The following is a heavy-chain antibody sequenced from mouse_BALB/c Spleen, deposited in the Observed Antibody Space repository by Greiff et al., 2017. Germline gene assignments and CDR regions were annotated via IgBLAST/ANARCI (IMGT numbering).Heavy chain of an antibody. CDR1: GFTFSSYA. Sequence: DVMLVESGGGLVKPGGSLKLSCAASGFTFSSYAMSWVRQTPEKRLEWVATISSGGSYTYYPDSVKGRFTISRDNAKNTLYLQMSSLRSEDTAMYYCARVGDGYYAMDYWGQGTSVTVSS. D-gene: IGHD2-3*01. V-gene: IGHV5-9-1*01. J-gene: IGHJ4*01. CDR3: ARVGDGYYAMDY. CDR2: ISSGGSYT.